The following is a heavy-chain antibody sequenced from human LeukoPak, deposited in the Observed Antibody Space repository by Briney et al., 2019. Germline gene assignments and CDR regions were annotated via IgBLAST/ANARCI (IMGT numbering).Heavy chain of an antibody. Sequence: GGSLRLSCAASGLTFSDHYMDWVRQAPGKGLEWVGRTSNKGPTYTAVYAASVKGRFTISRDGSANSLFLQVNSLKIEDTAVYYCASSLASRWDAYDYWGLGTVVTVSS. CDR2: TSNKGPTYTA. J-gene: IGHJ4*02. D-gene: IGHD6-6*01. CDR3: ASSLASRWDAYDY. V-gene: IGHV3-72*01. CDR1: GLTFSDHY.